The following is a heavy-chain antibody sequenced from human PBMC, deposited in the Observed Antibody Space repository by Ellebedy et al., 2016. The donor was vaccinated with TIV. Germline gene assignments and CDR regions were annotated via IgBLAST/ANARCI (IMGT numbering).Heavy chain of an antibody. CDR2: IYSGGST. J-gene: IGHJ4*02. V-gene: IGHV3-53*01. Sequence: GESLEISCAASGFTVSSNYMSWVRQAPGKGLEWVSVIYSGGSTYYADSVKGRFTISRDNSKNTLYLQMNSLRAEDTAVYYCASTGREQVDYWGQGTLVTVSS. D-gene: IGHD3-10*01. CDR1: GFTVSSNY. CDR3: ASTGREQVDY.